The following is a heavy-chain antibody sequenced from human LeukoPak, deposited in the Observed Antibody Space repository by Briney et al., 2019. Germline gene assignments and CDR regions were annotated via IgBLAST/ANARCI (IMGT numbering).Heavy chain of an antibody. V-gene: IGHV1-2*02. D-gene: IGHD6-13*01. Sequence: PGASVKVSCKASAYTFTSYYIHWVRQAPGQGLEWMGWINPNSGGTNYAQKFQGRVTMTRDTSISTAYMELSRLRSDGTAVYYCARVDRGSSWAPRSLEYWGQGTLVTVSS. CDR2: INPNSGGT. CDR1: AYTFTSYY. CDR3: ARVDRGSSWAPRSLEY. J-gene: IGHJ4*02.